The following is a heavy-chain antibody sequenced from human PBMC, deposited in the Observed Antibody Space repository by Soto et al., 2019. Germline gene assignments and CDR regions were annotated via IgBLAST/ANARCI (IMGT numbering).Heavy chain of an antibody. CDR3: ARGGDFWSGASRGYFDY. CDR2: IYYSGST. Sequence: QVQLQESGPGLVKPSETLSLTCTVSGGSISTYYWTWIRQPPGKGLEWIGYIYYSGSTSYNPSLKSRVTISVDTSRTQFSLKLSSVTAADTAVYYCARGGDFWSGASRGYFDYWGQGTLVTVSS. J-gene: IGHJ4*02. CDR1: GGSISTYY. V-gene: IGHV4-59*01. D-gene: IGHD3-3*01.